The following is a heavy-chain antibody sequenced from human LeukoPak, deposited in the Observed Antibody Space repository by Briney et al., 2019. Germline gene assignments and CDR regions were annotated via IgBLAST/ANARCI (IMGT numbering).Heavy chain of an antibody. CDR1: GYTFINYD. J-gene: IGHJ5*02. CDR2: MNPNSGNT. V-gene: IGHV1-8*01. CDR3: ARTYFYDKGAYSNRFDP. Sequence: ASVKVSCKASGYTFINYDIIWVRQATGQGLEWMGWMNPNSGNTGYAQKFQGRVTITRNTSISTAYMELSSLRSEDTAVYYCARTYFYDKGAYSNRFDPWGQGTLVTVSS. D-gene: IGHD3-22*01.